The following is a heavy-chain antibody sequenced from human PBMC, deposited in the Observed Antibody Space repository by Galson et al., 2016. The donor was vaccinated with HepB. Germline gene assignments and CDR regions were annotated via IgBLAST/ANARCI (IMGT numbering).Heavy chain of an antibody. CDR1: GASISSYY. Sequence: SETLSLTCTVSGASISSYYWNWIRQPPGKGLEWIGYIYHGGGSGGTSYNPSLKSRVTISVDTSKNQLSLKLTFVTAADTAVYFCARDANWGAFGYGMDVWGQGTTGTVSS. J-gene: IGHJ6*02. V-gene: IGHV4-59*01. CDR2: IYHGGGSGGT. CDR3: ARDANWGAFGYGMDV. D-gene: IGHD7-27*01.